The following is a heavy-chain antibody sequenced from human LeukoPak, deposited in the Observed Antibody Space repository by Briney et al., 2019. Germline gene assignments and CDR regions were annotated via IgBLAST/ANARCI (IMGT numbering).Heavy chain of an antibody. CDR2: VYYSGST. CDR1: GVSISSYY. V-gene: IGHV4-59*01. D-gene: IGHD6-19*01. J-gene: IGHJ4*02. CDR3: ARAGSGWSFDY. Sequence: SETLSLTCTVSGVSISSYYWSWIPQPPEKGLEWIGYVYYSGSTNYSPSLKSRVTISIDTSKNQFSLNLSSVTAADTAVYYCARAGSGWSFDYWGQGALVTVSS.